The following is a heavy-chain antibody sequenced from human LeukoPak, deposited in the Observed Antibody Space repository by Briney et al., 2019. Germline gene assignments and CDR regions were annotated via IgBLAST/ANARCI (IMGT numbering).Heavy chain of an antibody. Sequence: PGGSLRLSCAASGFTFSSCAMNWVRQAPGKGLEWVSAISVDGSHTYYADSVKGRFTISRDNSKNTLSLQMNSLRAEDTAVYYCAKCYDTSGRRASDIWGQGTMVTVSS. V-gene: IGHV3-23*01. J-gene: IGHJ3*02. CDR2: ISVDGSHT. CDR3: AKCYDTSGRRASDI. D-gene: IGHD3-22*01. CDR1: GFTFSSCA.